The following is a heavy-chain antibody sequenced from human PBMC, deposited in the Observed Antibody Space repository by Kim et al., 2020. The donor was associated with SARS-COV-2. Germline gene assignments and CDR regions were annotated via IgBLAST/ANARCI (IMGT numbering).Heavy chain of an antibody. Sequence: GGSLRLSCAASGFTFSSYAMHWVRQAPGKGLEWVAVISYDGSNKYYADSVKGRFTISRDNSKNTLYLQMNSLRAEDTAVYYCARSQEPPWQWLDQSDAFDIWGQGTMVTVSS. J-gene: IGHJ3*02. CDR3: ARSQEPPWQWLDQSDAFDI. V-gene: IGHV3-30-3*01. CDR2: ISYDGSNK. CDR1: GFTFSSYA. D-gene: IGHD6-19*01.